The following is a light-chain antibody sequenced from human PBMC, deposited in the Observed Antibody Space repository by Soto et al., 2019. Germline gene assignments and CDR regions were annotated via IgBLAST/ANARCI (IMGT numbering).Light chain of an antibody. CDR1: QSLLHSNGYNN. J-gene: IGKJ1*01. Sequence: DVVMTQSPLSLPVTPGEPASITCRSSQSLLHSNGYNNLDWYVQKPGQSPQILIYLASTRASGVPDRFSGSGSGTDFTLTISRVETEDVGVYYCLQAIRTPVFGQGTKVEIK. V-gene: IGKV2-28*01. CDR3: LQAIRTPV. CDR2: LAS.